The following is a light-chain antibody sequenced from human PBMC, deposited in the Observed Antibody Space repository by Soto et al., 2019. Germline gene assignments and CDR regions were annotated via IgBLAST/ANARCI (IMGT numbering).Light chain of an antibody. V-gene: IGKV3-15*01. J-gene: IGKJ1*01. CDR2: VAS. Sequence: EIVMTQSPATLSVSPGERATLSCRASQSVSSSLAWYQKKPGQAPRLLIYVASTRATGIPARFSGSGSGTEFTLTISSLQSEDFAVYYCKQYNAWWTFGQGNRVEIQ. CDR3: KQYNAWWT. CDR1: QSVSSS.